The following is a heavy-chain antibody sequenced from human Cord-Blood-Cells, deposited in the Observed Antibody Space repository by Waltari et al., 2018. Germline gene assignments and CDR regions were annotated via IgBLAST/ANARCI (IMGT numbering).Heavy chain of an antibody. CDR3: ARTKGFGSDAFDI. D-gene: IGHD3-10*01. Sequence: QLQLQESGPGLVKPSETRSLTCTVSGGSISSSSYYRGWSRQPPGKGLEWIGSIYYSGSTYYNPSLKSRVTISVDTSKNQFSLKLSSVTAADTAVYYCARTKGFGSDAFDIWGQGTMVTVSS. CDR1: GGSISSSSYY. CDR2: IYYSGST. V-gene: IGHV4-39*07. J-gene: IGHJ3*02.